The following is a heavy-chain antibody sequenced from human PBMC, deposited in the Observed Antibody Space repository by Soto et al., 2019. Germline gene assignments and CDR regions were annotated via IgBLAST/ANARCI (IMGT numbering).Heavy chain of an antibody. CDR1: GGSISSSSYY. J-gene: IGHJ4*02. Sequence: QLQLQESGPGLVKPSETLSLTCTVSGGSISSSSYYWGWIRQPPGKGLEWIGSIYYSGSTYYNPSLKSRVTISVDTSKNQFSLKLSSVTATDTAVYYCARHRISVHKAMPDYWGQGTLVTVSS. CDR2: IYYSGST. V-gene: IGHV4-39*01. D-gene: IGHD2-2*01. CDR3: ARHRISVHKAMPDY.